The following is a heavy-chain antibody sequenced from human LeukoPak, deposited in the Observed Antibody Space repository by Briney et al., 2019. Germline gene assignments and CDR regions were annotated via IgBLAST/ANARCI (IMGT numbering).Heavy chain of an antibody. CDR2: IYYSGST. V-gene: IGHV4-59*08. CDR1: GGSISSYY. CDR3: ARAIAAAPDY. D-gene: IGHD6-13*01. Sequence: SETLSLTCTVSGGSISSYYWSWIRQPPGKGLEWIGYIYYSGSTNYNPSLKSRVTISVDTFKNQFSLKLSSVTAADTAVYYCARAIAAAPDYWGQGTLVTVSS. J-gene: IGHJ4*02.